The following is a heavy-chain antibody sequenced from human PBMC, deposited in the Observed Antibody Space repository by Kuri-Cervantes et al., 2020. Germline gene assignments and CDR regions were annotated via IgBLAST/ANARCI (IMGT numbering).Heavy chain of an antibody. J-gene: IGHJ3*02. CDR1: GFPSSEHF. Sequence: GGSLRLSCEMSGFPSSEHFMDWVRQAPGKGLEWVGRIKSKTDGGTTDYAAPVKGRFTISRDDSKNTLYLQMNSLRAEDTAVYYCARDSSGWWKPNDAFDIWGQGTMVTVSS. CDR2: IKSKTDGGTT. D-gene: IGHD6-19*01. V-gene: IGHV3-15*07. CDR3: ARDSSGWWKPNDAFDI.